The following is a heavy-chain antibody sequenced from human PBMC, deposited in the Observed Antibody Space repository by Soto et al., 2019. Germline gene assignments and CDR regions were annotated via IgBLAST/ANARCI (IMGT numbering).Heavy chain of an antibody. CDR2: ISGSGGST. Sequence: EVQLLESGGGLVQPGGSLRLSCAASGFTFSSYAMSWVRQAPGKGLEWVSAISGSGGSTYYADSVKGRFTISRDNSKNSLYLHMNSLRAEDTAVYYCAKTLYYYDTGGYQWGQGTLVTVSS. V-gene: IGHV3-23*01. J-gene: IGHJ4*02. CDR1: GFTFSSYA. D-gene: IGHD3-22*01. CDR3: AKTLYYYDTGGYQ.